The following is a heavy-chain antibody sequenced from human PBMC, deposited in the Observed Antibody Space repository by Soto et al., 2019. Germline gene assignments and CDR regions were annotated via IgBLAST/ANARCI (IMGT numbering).Heavy chain of an antibody. V-gene: IGHV1-69*01. CDR2: IIPIFGTA. CDR3: ARDGSNTVTTTYYFDY. CDR1: GGTFSSYA. J-gene: IGHJ4*02. Sequence: QVQLVQSGAEVKKPGSSVKVSCKASGGTFSSYAISWVRQAPGQGLEWMGGIIPIFGTANYAQKFQGRVTITADESTSTAYMELSSLRSKDTAVYYCARDGSNTVTTTYYFDYWGQGTLVTVSS. D-gene: IGHD4-17*01.